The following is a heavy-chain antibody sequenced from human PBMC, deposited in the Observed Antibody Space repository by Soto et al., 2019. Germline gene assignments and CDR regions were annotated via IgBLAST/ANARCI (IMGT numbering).Heavy chain of an antibody. CDR1: SCTNRVYI. CDR3: VRGLISESHYAGDRYYFDS. CDR2: IYYSGSN. V-gene: IGHV4-59*12. D-gene: IGHD1-26*01. Sequence: TLSPASARASCTNRVYISRVVLEPTRKGLEWIGYIYYSGSNKYCPSLEGRVTISIDKCKTQFDLDLNSVTAADTAVYYCVRGLISESHYAGDRYYFDSWGQGTQVTVSS. J-gene: IGHJ4*02.